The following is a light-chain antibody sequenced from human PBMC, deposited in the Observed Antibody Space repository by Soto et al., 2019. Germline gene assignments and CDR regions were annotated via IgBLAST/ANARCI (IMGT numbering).Light chain of an antibody. V-gene: IGKV3-20*01. CDR3: LQFDISPLYT. J-gene: IGKJ2*01. Sequence: EIVLTHPPGTLSLSPGERATLSCRARQSVSSSSITWYQQKPGQAPRLLIYGASTRATGIPDRFSGSGSGTDFSLTISRREHDDFAVYYCLQFDISPLYTFGQGTKVEIK. CDR1: QSVSSSS. CDR2: GAS.